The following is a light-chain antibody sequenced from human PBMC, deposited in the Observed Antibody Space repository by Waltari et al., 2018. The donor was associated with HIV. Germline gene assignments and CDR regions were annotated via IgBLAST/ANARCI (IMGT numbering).Light chain of an antibody. Sequence: DIQMTQSPYSVSASVGDRVTFTCRASQDVSTWFAWYQQKLGKTPRLLIYAASTWQSGVPSRFSGSGSGTDFTLTISSLQPEDFATYYCQQTYSFPLTFCGGTKVEI. CDR2: AAS. J-gene: IGKJ4*01. CDR1: QDVSTW. V-gene: IGKV1-12*01. CDR3: QQTYSFPLT.